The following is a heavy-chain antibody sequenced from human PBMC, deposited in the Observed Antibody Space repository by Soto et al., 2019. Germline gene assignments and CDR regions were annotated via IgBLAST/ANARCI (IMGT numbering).Heavy chain of an antibody. J-gene: IGHJ6*02. Sequence: PGGSLRLSCAASGFTFSSYSMNWVRQAPGKGLEWVSSISSSSSYIYYADSVKGRFTISRDNAKNSLYLQMNSLRAEDTAVYYCARWIAAAGTGYYGMDVWGQGTTVTVSS. CDR1: GFTFSSYS. CDR2: ISSSSSYI. CDR3: ARWIAAAGTGYYGMDV. D-gene: IGHD6-13*01. V-gene: IGHV3-21*01.